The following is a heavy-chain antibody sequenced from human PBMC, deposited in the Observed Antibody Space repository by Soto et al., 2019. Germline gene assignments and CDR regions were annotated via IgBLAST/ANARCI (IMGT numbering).Heavy chain of an antibody. Sequence: GASVKVSCKTSGYSFTDSKLHWVRQAPGQGLEWMGWVDPNGGGSNSAQKFQGSVTMTWDTSITTAYLDLTRLTTNDTATYFCATWVDYGDFEGLDFWGQGTLVTVSS. CDR3: ATWVDYGDFEGLDF. D-gene: IGHD4-17*01. CDR1: GYSFTDSK. CDR2: VDPNGGGS. J-gene: IGHJ4*02. V-gene: IGHV1-2*04.